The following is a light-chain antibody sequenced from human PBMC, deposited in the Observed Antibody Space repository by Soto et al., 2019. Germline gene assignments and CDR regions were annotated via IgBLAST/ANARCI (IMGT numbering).Light chain of an antibody. CDR3: MQGTHWPPT. Sequence: VVMTQSPLSLPVTLGQPASISCRSSQSLVSSDGNTYLNWFQQRPGQSPRRLIYKVSNRDSGVPDRFSGSGSGPDFTLKISRVEAEDVGIYYCMQGTHWPPTFGQGTKLEIK. J-gene: IGKJ2*01. V-gene: IGKV2-30*01. CDR2: KVS. CDR1: QSLVSSDGNTY.